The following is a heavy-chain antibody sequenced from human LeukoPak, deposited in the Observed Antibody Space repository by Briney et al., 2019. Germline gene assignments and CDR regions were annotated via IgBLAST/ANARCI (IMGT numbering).Heavy chain of an antibody. Sequence: SETLSLTCTVYGGSMSSYYWSWIRQPPEKGLEWIGYIYYSGSTNYNPSLKSRVTISVDTSKNQFSLKLSSVTAADTAVYYCARGSPSWEPLDYWGQGTLVTVSS. CDR3: ARGSPSWEPLDY. CDR2: IYYSGST. V-gene: IGHV4-59*01. D-gene: IGHD1-26*01. CDR1: GGSMSSYY. J-gene: IGHJ4*02.